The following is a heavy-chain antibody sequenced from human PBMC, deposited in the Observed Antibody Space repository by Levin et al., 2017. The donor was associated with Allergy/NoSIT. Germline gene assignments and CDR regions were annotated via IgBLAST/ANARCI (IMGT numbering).Heavy chain of an antibody. J-gene: IGHJ5*02. CDR1: GFTFSSYS. CDR2: ISSSSSTI. V-gene: IGHV3-48*02. Sequence: GESLKISCAASGFTFSSYSMNWVRQAPGKGLEWVSYISSSSSTIYYADSVKGRFTISRDNAKNSLYLQMNSLRDEDTAVYYCARDLLDFGVVIEGNWFDPWGQGTLVTVSS. CDR3: ARDLLDFGVVIEGNWFDP. D-gene: IGHD3-3*01.